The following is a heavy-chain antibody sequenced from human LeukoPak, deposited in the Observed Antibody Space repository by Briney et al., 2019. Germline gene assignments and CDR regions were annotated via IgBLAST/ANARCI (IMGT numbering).Heavy chain of an antibody. V-gene: IGHV3-21*01. J-gene: IGHJ6*03. CDR2: ISSSSSYI. Sequence: GGSLRLSCAASGFTFSSHSMNWVRQAPGKGLEWVSSISSSSSYIYYADSVKGRFTISRDNAKNSLYLQMNSLRAEDTAVYYCAREAPNYYYYMDVWGKGTTVTISS. CDR1: GFTFSSHS. CDR3: AREAPNYYYYMDV.